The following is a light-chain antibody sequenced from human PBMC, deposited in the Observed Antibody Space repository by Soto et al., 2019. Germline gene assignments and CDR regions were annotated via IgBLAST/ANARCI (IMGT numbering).Light chain of an antibody. V-gene: IGLV1-40*01. CDR1: SSNIGAGYD. CDR2: GNS. J-gene: IGLJ2*01. Sequence: QSVLTQPPSVSRTPGQRVTISCTRSSSNIGAGYDVHWYQQLPGTAPKLLIYGNSNRPSGVPDRFSGSKSGTSASLAITGLQAEDEADYYCQSYDSSLRGVVFGGGTQLTVL. CDR3: QSYDSSLRGVV.